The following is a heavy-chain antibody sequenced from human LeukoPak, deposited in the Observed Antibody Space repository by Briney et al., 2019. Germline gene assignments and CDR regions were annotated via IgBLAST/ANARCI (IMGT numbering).Heavy chain of an antibody. CDR2: IYYSGST. Sequence: SETLSLTCTVSGGSISSYYWSWIRQPPGKGLEWIGYIYYSGSTNYNPSLKSRVTISVDTSKNQFSLKLSSVTAADTAVYYCARGPKRFPRLNWFDPWGQGTLVTVSS. V-gene: IGHV4-59*12. D-gene: IGHD3-3*01. CDR1: GGSISSYY. J-gene: IGHJ5*02. CDR3: ARGPKRFPRLNWFDP.